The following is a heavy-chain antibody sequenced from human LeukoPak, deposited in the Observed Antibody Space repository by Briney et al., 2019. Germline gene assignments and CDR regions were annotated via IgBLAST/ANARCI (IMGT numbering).Heavy chain of an antibody. J-gene: IGHJ5*02. CDR3: ARDQTWLSP. V-gene: IGHV1-2*02. CDR2: INPNSGGT. D-gene: IGHD3-22*01. CDR1: GYTFTRYS. Sequence: PVKVSCTASGYTFTRYSMNSGRQAPRHGLEWMGWINPNSGGTNYAQKFQGRVTMTRDTSISTAYMELSRLRSDDTAVYYCARDQTWLSPWGQGTLVTVSS.